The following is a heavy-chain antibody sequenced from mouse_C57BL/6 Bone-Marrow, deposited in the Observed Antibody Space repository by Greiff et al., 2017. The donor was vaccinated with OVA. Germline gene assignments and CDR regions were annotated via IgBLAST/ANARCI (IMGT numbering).Heavy chain of an antibody. CDR3: TRVTEEDYFDY. Sequence: EVKLVESGGGLVQPGGSLKLSCAASGFTFSDAWMDWVRQSPEKGLEWVAEIRNKANNHATYYAESVKGRFTISRADSNSSVYLRMNSLRAEDTGIYYCTRVTEEDYFDYWGQGTTLTVSS. CDR1: GFTFSDAW. J-gene: IGHJ2*01. CDR2: IRNKANNHAT. D-gene: IGHD2-1*01. V-gene: IGHV6-6*01.